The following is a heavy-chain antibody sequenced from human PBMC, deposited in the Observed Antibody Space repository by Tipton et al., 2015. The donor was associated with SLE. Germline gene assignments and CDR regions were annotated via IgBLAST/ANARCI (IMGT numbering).Heavy chain of an antibody. CDR1: GDPMDSGGLF. CDR3: ARAGYYDFWSGSYRPYWYFDL. D-gene: IGHD3-3*01. Sequence: LRLSCTVSGDPMDSGGLFWSWIRQPPGKGLEWIGYVYYSGSTNYNPSLKSRLTISVDTSKKQFSLKLSSVTAADTAVYYCARAGYYDFWSGSYRPYWYFDLWGRGTLVTVSS. V-gene: IGHV4-61*08. J-gene: IGHJ2*01. CDR2: VYYSGST.